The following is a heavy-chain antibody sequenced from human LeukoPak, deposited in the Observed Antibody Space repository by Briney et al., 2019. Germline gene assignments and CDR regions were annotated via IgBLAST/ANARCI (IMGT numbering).Heavy chain of an antibody. D-gene: IGHD3-10*01. V-gene: IGHV3-66*01. Sequence: PGGSLRLSCAASGFTVSSNYMSWVRQAPGKGLEWVSVIYSGGSTYYADSVKGRFTISRDNSKNTLYLQMNSLRAEDTAVYYCAKDLRITMVRGVTPFGYWGQGTLVTVSS. CDR3: AKDLRITMVRGVTPFGY. CDR1: GFTVSSNY. CDR2: IYSGGST. J-gene: IGHJ4*02.